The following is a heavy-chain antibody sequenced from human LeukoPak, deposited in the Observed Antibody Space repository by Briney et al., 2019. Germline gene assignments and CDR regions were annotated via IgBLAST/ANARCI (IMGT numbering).Heavy chain of an antibody. V-gene: IGHV4-34*01. D-gene: IGHD3-10*01. CDR1: GGSFSGYY. CDR2: INHSGST. J-gene: IGHJ4*02. CDR3: ARDGDMVRGVFSRPLDY. Sequence: SETLSLTCAVYGGSFSGYYWSWIRQPPGKGLEWIGEINHSGSTNYNPSLKSRVTISVDTSKNQFSLKLSSVTAADTDVYYCARDGDMVRGVFSRPLDYWGQGTLVTVSS.